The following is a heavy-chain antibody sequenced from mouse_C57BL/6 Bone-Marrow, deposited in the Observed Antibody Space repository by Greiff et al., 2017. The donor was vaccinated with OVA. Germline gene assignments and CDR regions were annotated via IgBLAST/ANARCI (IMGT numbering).Heavy chain of an antibody. D-gene: IGHD1-1*01. Sequence: QVQLKESGPGLVAPSQSLSITCTVSGFSLTIYGVHWVRQPPGKGLEWLVVIWSDGSTTYNSALKSRLSISKDNSKSQVFLKMNSLQTDDTAMYYCARHGYYGSYWYFDVWGTGTTVTVSS. CDR2: IWSDGST. J-gene: IGHJ1*03. CDR3: ARHGYYGSYWYFDV. V-gene: IGHV2-6-1*01. CDR1: GFSLTIYG.